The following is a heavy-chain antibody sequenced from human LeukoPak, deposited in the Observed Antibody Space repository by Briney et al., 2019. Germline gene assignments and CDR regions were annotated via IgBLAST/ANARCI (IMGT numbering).Heavy chain of an antibody. D-gene: IGHD6-6*01. CDR2: SYDSGST. CDR3: ARDFGDSSSPDAFDI. V-gene: IGHV4-59*01. CDR1: VGSLSSYY. Sequence: PSQSLSLTCALSVGSLSSYYWSWIPHPPAKGLKCIGYSYDSGSTNSNPSRKSRVTISVDTSKNQFSLKLRSVTAADTAVYYCARDFGDSSSPDAFDIWGQGTMVTVSS. J-gene: IGHJ3*02.